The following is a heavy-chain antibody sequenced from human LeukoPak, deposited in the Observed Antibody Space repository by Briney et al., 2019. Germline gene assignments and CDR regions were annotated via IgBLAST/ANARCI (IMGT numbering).Heavy chain of an antibody. D-gene: IGHD3-3*01. CDR2: INPSDGTT. J-gene: IGHJ3*02. V-gene: IGHV1-46*01. CDR1: GNTFSMYS. Sequence: ASVKVSCKASGNTFSMYSVHWVRQAPGQGFEWMGMINPSDGTTTYAQKFQGRVTITTDESTSTAYMELSSLRSEDTAVYYCARDSSRTTIFGVVRNRNAFDIWGQGTMVTVSS. CDR3: ARDSSRTTIFGVVRNRNAFDI.